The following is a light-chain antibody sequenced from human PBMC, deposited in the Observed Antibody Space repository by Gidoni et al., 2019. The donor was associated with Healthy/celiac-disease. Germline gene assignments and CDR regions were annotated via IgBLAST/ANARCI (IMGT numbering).Light chain of an antibody. CDR1: QSISSW. CDR3: QQYNSYPGT. CDR2: DAS. Sequence: DIQMTQSPSTLSASVVDRVTITCLASQSISSWLAWYQQKPGKAPKLLIYDASSLESGVPSRFSGSGSGTEFTLTISSLQPDDFATYYCQQYNSYPGTFGQGTKVEIK. V-gene: IGKV1-5*01. J-gene: IGKJ1*01.